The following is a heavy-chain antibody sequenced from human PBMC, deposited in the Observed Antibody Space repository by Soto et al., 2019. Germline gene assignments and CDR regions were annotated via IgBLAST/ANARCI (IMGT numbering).Heavy chain of an antibody. CDR3: ARAPRIVTEETGIRGSDY. CDR1: GYTFTNYG. Sequence: QVHLVQSGAEVKKPGASVKVSCKASGYTFTNYGLSWVRQAPGQGLEWMGWISGYNGNTNYAQKVQGRVTMTTDTSTSTAYMELRSLSSDDTAVYYCARAPRIVTEETGIRGSDYWGQGTLVTVSS. J-gene: IGHJ4*02. CDR2: ISGYNGNT. D-gene: IGHD3-16*02. V-gene: IGHV1-18*01.